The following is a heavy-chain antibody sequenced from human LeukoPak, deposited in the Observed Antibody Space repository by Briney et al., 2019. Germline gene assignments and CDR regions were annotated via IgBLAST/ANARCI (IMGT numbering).Heavy chain of an antibody. CDR2: IIPIFGTA. J-gene: IGHJ5*02. CDR3: ASYSGYDGGLDP. V-gene: IGHV1-69*05. Sequence: SVKVSCKASGGTFSSYAISWVRQAPGQGLEWMGGIIPIFGTANYAQKLQGRVTMTTDTSTSTAYMELRSLRSDDTAVYYCASYSGYDGGLDPWGQGTLVTVSS. CDR1: GGTFSSYA. D-gene: IGHD5-12*01.